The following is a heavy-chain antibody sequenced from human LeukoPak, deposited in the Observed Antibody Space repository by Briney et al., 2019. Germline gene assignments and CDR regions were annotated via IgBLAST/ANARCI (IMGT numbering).Heavy chain of an antibody. CDR1: GGSFSGYY. Sequence: SETLSLTCDVSGGSFSGYYWSWIRQPPGKGLEWMGEINHSGSTNYNPSLKSRVTISVDTSKNQFSLKLSFVTAADTAVYYCAKEREDIVVVPAAIRRDWFDPWGQGTLVTVSS. D-gene: IGHD2-2*02. CDR3: AKEREDIVVVPAAIRRDWFDP. V-gene: IGHV4-34*01. J-gene: IGHJ5*02. CDR2: INHSGST.